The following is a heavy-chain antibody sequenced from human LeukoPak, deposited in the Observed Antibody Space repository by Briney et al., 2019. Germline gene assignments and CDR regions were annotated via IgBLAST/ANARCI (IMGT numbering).Heavy chain of an antibody. CDR1: GGTFSSYA. D-gene: IGHD1-7*01. V-gene: IGHV1-69*06. J-gene: IGHJ4*02. Sequence: SVKVSCKASGGTFSSYAISWVRQAPGQGLEWMGGIIPIFGTANYAQKFQGRVTITADKSTSTAYMELSSLRSEDTAVYYCARLYGNYQNYFDYWGQGTLVTVSS. CDR3: ARLYGNYQNYFDY. CDR2: IIPIFGTA.